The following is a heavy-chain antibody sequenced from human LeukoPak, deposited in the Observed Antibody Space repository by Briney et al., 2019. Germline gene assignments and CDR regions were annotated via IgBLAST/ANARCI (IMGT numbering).Heavy chain of an antibody. J-gene: IGHJ4*02. Sequence: GGSLRLSCAASGFSFSNYWMSWVRQAPGKGLEWVANIKLDGSEKNYLDSVKGRFTISRDNVKNSLFLQMNSLKAEDTAVYFCARGSTYVIYWGQGSQVTVSS. D-gene: IGHD2-8*01. CDR2: IKLDGSEK. CDR3: ARGSTYVIY. V-gene: IGHV3-7*01. CDR1: GFSFSNYW.